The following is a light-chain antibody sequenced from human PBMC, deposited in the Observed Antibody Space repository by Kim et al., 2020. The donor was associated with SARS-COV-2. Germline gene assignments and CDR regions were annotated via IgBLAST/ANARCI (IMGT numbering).Light chain of an antibody. J-gene: IGLJ3*02. CDR2: DNN. V-gene: IGLV1-51*01. CDR3: GTWDNSLSAGV. CDR1: SSNIGNNY. Sequence: QSVLTQPPSVSAAPGQKVTISCSGSSSNIGNNYVSWYQQLPGTAPKPLIYDNNKRPSGIPDRYSGSKSDTSATLGITGLQTGGEADYYCGTWDNSLSAGVFGGGTRLTVL.